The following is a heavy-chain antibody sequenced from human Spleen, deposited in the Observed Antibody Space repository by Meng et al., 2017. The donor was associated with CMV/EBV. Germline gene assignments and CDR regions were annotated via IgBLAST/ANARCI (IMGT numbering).Heavy chain of an antibody. D-gene: IGHD3-22*01. J-gene: IGHJ4*02. CDR3: AKDYYDSSGFDY. CDR2: IGRNGGII. V-gene: IGHV3-9*01. Sequence: SLKISCAASGFIFDDYAMHWVRQAPGKGLEWVSGIGRNGGIIDYADSVKGRFTISRDNSKNTLYLQMNSLRAEDTAVYYCAKDYYDSSGFDYWGQGTLVTVSS. CDR1: GFIFDDYA.